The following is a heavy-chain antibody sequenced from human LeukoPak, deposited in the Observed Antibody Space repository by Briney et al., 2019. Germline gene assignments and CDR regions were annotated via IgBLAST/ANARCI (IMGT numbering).Heavy chain of an antibody. V-gene: IGHV1-58*01. CDR2: IVVGSGNT. CDR1: GFTFTISA. CDR3: AAQGSHMDPIFDY. Sequence: SVNVSFTASGFTFTISAVQWVRQARGQRLERIGWIVVGSGNTNYAQKFRERVTITRDMSTSTAYMELSSLRCEDTAVYYCAAQGSHMDPIFDYWGQGTLVTVSS. J-gene: IGHJ4*02. D-gene: IGHD2-2*03.